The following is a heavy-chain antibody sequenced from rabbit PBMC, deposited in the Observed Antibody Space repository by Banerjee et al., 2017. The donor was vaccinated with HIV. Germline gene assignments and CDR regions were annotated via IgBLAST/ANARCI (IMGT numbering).Heavy chain of an antibody. D-gene: IGHD4-1*01. CDR3: ARDLAGVIGWNFGL. CDR2: ITYGGST. V-gene: IGHV1S21*01. Sequence: EQLVESGGGLVQPGGSLKLSCKASGFDFSSYGVSWVRQAPGKGLEWIGYITYGGSTFYASWAKGRFTISRTSTTVDLKMTSLTAADTATYFCARDLAGVIGWNFGLWGPGTLVTVS. CDR1: GFDFSSYG. J-gene: IGHJ6*01.